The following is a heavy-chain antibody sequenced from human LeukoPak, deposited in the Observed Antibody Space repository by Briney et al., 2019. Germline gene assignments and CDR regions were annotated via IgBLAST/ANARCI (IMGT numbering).Heavy chain of an antibody. CDR2: IYYSGST. V-gene: IGHV4-30-4*01. CDR3: ARDTYCYDSSGYPNNWFDP. D-gene: IGHD3-22*01. J-gene: IGHJ5*02. CDR1: GGSISSGDYY. Sequence: PSETLSLTCTVSGGSISSGDYYWSWIRQPPGKGLEWIGYIYYSGSTYYNPSLKSRVTISVDTSKNQFSLKLSSVTAADTAVYYCARDTYCYDSSGYPNNWFDPWGQGTLVTVSS.